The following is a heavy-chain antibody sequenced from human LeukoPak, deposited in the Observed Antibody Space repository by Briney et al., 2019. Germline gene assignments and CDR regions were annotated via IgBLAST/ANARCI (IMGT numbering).Heavy chain of an antibody. CDR3: AREVNDY. V-gene: IGHV4-34*01. CDR1: GGSFSGHN. D-gene: IGHD3-22*01. Sequence: SETLSLTCAVYGGSFSGHNWSWIRQPPGKGLEWIGEINHSGSTNYNPSLKGRVTISVDTSKNQFSLKVTSVNAADTAVYYCAREVNDYWGQGTLVTVSS. J-gene: IGHJ4*02. CDR2: INHSGST.